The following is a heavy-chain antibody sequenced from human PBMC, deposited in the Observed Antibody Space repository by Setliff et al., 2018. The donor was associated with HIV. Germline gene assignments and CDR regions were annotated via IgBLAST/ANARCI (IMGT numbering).Heavy chain of an antibody. Sequence: SVKVSCKASGDSFDTYSMNWVRQAPGQGLEWMGGTIPYFRTINYAQKFQGRITITADISTRTVYMELRSLRSDDTAVYYCVRDETGDLWYFDSWDQGTLVTVSS. CDR3: VRDETGDLWYFDS. D-gene: IGHD1-1*01. CDR1: GDSFDTYS. V-gene: IGHV1-69*06. J-gene: IGHJ4*02. CDR2: TIPYFRTI.